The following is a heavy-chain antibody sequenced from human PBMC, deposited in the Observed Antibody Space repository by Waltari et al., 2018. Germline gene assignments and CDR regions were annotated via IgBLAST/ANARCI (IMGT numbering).Heavy chain of an antibody. Sequence: EVQLVESGGDLVQPGGSLRLSCAASGFTFSNYWMHWVRQAPGKGLAWVSRINVDGSSTVYANSVAGRFTISRDNAKNTVYLEMSGLRAEDTALYYCTRGEINYSRFDYWGQGSLVTVSS. CDR1: GFTFSNYW. CDR2: INVDGSST. V-gene: IGHV3-74*01. J-gene: IGHJ4*02. D-gene: IGHD4-4*01. CDR3: TRGEINYSRFDY.